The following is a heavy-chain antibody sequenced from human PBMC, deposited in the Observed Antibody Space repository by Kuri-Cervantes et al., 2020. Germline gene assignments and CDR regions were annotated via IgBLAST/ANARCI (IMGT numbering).Heavy chain of an antibody. CDR2: IIPIFGTA. Sequence: SVKVSCKASGGTFSSYAISWVRQAPGQGLEWMGGIIPIFGTANYAQKFQGRVTITADKSTSTAYMELSSLRSEDTAVYYCARTEGREGNDFWSGYYYYYYYGMDVWGQGTTVTVSS. J-gene: IGHJ6*02. CDR3: ARTEGREGNDFWSGYYYYYYYGMDV. V-gene: IGHV1-69*06. D-gene: IGHD3-3*01. CDR1: GGTFSSYA.